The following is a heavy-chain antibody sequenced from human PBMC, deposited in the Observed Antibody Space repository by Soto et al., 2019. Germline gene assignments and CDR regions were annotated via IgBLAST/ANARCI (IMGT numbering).Heavy chain of an antibody. D-gene: IGHD1-26*01. CDR1: GLTFTSYA. Sequence: GGSLRLSSAASGLTFTSYAMSWVRRAPGKGLEGVSAFSRSRGSNYYAGPVKGRFTISRHNSKHTLYLQMNSLSAEATAVYYCAKGVVREPYYFDYWGQGTLVTVSS. CDR3: AKGVVREPYYFDY. CDR2: FSRSRGSN. J-gene: IGHJ4*02. V-gene: IGHV3-23*01.